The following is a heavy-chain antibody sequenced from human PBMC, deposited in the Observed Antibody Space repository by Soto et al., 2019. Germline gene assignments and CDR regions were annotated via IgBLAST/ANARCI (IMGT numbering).Heavy chain of an antibody. CDR1: GFTSRSYA. Sequence: LRLSSAASGFTSRSYAMRWAHQAQGKGLEWVSAISGSGGSTYYADSVKGRFTISGDNSKNTLYLQMNSLRAEDTAVYYCAKEVVVVPAATGGMDVWGQGTTVTVS. V-gene: IGHV3-23*01. CDR3: AKEVVVVPAATGGMDV. J-gene: IGHJ6*02. D-gene: IGHD2-2*01. CDR2: ISGSGGST.